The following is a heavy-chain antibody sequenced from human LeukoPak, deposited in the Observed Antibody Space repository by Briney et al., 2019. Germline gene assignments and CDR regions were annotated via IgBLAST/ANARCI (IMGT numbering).Heavy chain of an antibody. V-gene: IGHV3-23*01. CDR3: AKDFAVTGYDILTGYYEGEGYFDY. Sequence: GGSLRLSRAASGFTFSSYAMSWVRQAPGKGLEWVSAISGSGGSTYYADSVKGRFTISRDNSKNTLYLQMNSLRAEDTAVYYCAKDFAVTGYDILTGYYEGEGYFDYWGQGTLVTVSS. CDR2: ISGSGGST. J-gene: IGHJ4*02. CDR1: GFTFSSYA. D-gene: IGHD3-9*01.